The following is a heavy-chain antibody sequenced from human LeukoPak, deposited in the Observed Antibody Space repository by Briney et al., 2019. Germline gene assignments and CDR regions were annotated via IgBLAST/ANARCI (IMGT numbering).Heavy chain of an antibody. CDR3: ARDLRVTIFGVVIPTNWYFDL. Sequence: GGSLRLSCAASGFTFSSYEMNWVRQAPGKGLEWVSYISSSGSTIYYADSVKGRFTISRDNAKNSLYLQMNSLRAEDTAVYYCARDLRVTIFGVVIPTNWYFDLWGRGTLVTVSS. CDR1: GFTFSSYE. J-gene: IGHJ2*01. CDR2: ISSSGSTI. V-gene: IGHV3-48*03. D-gene: IGHD3-3*01.